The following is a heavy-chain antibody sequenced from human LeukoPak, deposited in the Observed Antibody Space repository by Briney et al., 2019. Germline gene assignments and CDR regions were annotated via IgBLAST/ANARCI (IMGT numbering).Heavy chain of an antibody. CDR3: ARSGYCSSTSCRRYFDL. D-gene: IGHD2-2*01. CDR2: IYYSGST. V-gene: IGHV4-59*01. CDR1: GGSISSYY. Sequence: PSGTLSLTCTVSGGSISSYYWSWIRQPPGKGLEWIGYIYYSGSTNYNPSLKSRVTISVDTSKNQFSLKLSSVTAADTAVYYCARSGYCSSTSCRRYFDLWGRGTLVTVSS. J-gene: IGHJ2*01.